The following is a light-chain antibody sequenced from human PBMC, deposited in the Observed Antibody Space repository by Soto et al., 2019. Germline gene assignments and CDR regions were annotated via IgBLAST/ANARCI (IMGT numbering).Light chain of an antibody. CDR2: EGS. CDR3: CSFARGSTLV. J-gene: IGLJ3*02. CDR1: SSDVGSYNL. V-gene: IGLV2-23*01. Sequence: SALTQPASVSGSPGQSITISCTGTSSDVGSYNLVSWYQQHPGNAPKLMIYEGSKRPSGVSNRFFGSKSGNTASLTISGLQAEDGADYYCCSFARGSTLVFGGGTKLTVL.